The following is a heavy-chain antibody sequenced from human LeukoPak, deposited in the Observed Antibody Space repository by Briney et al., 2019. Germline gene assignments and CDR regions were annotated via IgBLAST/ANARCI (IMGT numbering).Heavy chain of an antibody. CDR2: ISWNSGSI. CDR3: AKDISGYWSAFDY. V-gene: IGHV3-9*01. D-gene: IGHD3-22*01. Sequence: PGRSLRLSCAASGFTFDDYAVHWVRQAPGKGLEWVSGISWNSGSIGYADSVKGRFTISRDNAKNSLYLQMNSLRAEDTALYYCAKDISGYWSAFDYWGQGTLVTVSS. CDR1: GFTFDDYA. J-gene: IGHJ4*02.